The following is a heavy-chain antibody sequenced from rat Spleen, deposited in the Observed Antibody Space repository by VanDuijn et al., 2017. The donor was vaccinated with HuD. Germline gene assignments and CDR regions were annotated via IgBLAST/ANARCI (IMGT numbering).Heavy chain of an antibody. J-gene: IGHJ2*01. V-gene: IGHV5-31*01. D-gene: IGHD1-11*01. Sequence: EVQLVESGGGLVQPGGSLKLSCVASGFTFNNYWMTWIRQAPGRGLEWVASITNTSGRTYYSDFVKGRFTISRDTAQNTLYLQMNSLRSEDTATYYCTTTGRRVPDYWGQGVMVTVSS. CDR1: GFTFNNYW. CDR3: TTTGRRVPDY. CDR2: ITNTSGRT.